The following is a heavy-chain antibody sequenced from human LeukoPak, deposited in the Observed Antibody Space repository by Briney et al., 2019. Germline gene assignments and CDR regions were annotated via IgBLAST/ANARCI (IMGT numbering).Heavy chain of an antibody. Sequence: GASVKVSCKASGYTFTSYGISWVRQAPGQGLEWMGWISAYNGNTNYAQKLQGRVTMTTDTSTSTAYMELRSLRSDDTAVYYCARGGHLYYYYYYGMDVWGQGTTVTVSS. CDR3: ARGGHLYYYYYYGMDV. CDR2: ISAYNGNT. CDR1: GYTFTSYG. J-gene: IGHJ6*02. V-gene: IGHV1-18*01. D-gene: IGHD2-21*02.